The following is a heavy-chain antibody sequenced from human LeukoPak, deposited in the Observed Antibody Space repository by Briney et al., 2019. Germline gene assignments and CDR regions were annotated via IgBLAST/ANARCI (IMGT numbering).Heavy chain of an antibody. D-gene: IGHD1-26*01. CDR1: GFTFSMYS. V-gene: IGHV3-48*01. J-gene: IGHJ4*02. Sequence: PGGCLRLSCAASGFTFSMYSMNWVRQAPGKGLEWVSYISSSSSTIYYADSVKGRFTISRDNARNSLYLQMNSLRADDTAVYFCAREIIGGASFLDYWGQGTLVTVSS. CDR3: AREIIGGASFLDY. CDR2: ISSSSSTI.